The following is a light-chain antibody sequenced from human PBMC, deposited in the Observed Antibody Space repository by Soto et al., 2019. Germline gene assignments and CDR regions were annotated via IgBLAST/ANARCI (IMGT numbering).Light chain of an antibody. CDR1: QTIYTW. CDR3: QRYSSNSRT. V-gene: IGKV1-5*01. J-gene: IGKJ2*01. Sequence: DIQMTQSPSSLSASIGDRVTITCRASQTIYTWLAWYQQKPGKPPNLLIYDASSLQSGVPSRFSGSGSGTEFTLTISSLQPDDFATYYCQRYSSNSRTFGQGTKLEIK. CDR2: DAS.